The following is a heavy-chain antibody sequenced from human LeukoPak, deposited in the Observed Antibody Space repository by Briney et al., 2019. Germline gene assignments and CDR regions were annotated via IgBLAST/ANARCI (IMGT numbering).Heavy chain of an antibody. D-gene: IGHD1-26*01. CDR2: IYYSGST. CDR1: GGSFSGYY. CDR3: ARGWELSGIFDY. Sequence: SETLSLTCAVYGGSFSGYYWSWIRQPPGKGLEWIGYIYYSGSTNYNPSLKSRVTISVDTSKNQFSLKLSSVTAADTAVYYCARGWELSGIFDYWGQGTLVTVSS. J-gene: IGHJ4*02. V-gene: IGHV4-59*01.